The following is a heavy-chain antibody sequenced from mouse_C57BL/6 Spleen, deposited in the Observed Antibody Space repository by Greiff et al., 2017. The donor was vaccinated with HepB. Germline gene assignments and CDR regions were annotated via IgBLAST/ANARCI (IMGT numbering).Heavy chain of an antibody. D-gene: IGHD4-1*01. CDR3: ARDGGAGTWYFDV. V-gene: IGHV3-6*01. CDR2: ISYDGSN. J-gene: IGHJ1*03. Sequence: DVKLQESGPGLVKPSQSLSLTCSVTGYSITSGYYWNWIRQFPGNKLEWMGYISYDGSNNYNPSLKNRISITRDTSKNQFFLKLNSVTTEDTATYYCARDGGAGTWYFDVWGTGTTVTVSS. CDR1: GYSITSGYY.